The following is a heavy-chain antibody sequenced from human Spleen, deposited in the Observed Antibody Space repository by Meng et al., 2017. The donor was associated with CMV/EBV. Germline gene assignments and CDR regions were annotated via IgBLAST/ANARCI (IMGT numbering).Heavy chain of an antibody. J-gene: IGHJ6*02. CDR3: ARDSGSGIAAAGHNTYYYGMDV. CDR1: GGSISSSSYY. CDR2: IYYSGST. V-gene: IGHV4-39*07. D-gene: IGHD6-13*01. Sequence: LRLSCTVSGGSISSSSYYWGWIRQPPGKGLEWIGSIYYSGSTYYNPSLKSRVTISVDTSKNQFSLKLSSVTAADTAVYDCARDSGSGIAAAGHNTYYYGMDVWGQGTTVTVSS.